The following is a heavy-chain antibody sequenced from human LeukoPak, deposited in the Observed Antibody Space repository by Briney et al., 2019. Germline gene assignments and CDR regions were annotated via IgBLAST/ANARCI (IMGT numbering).Heavy chain of an antibody. V-gene: IGHV4-31*03. Sequence: SETLSLTCTVSGGSISSGGYYWSWIRQHPGKGLEWIGYIYYSGSTYYNPSLKSRVTISVDTSKNQFSLKLSSVTAADTAVYYCARDYYDSSGYSANYFDYWGQGALVTVSS. CDR3: ARDYYDSSGYSANYFDY. D-gene: IGHD3-22*01. CDR1: GGSISSGGYY. J-gene: IGHJ4*02. CDR2: IYYSGST.